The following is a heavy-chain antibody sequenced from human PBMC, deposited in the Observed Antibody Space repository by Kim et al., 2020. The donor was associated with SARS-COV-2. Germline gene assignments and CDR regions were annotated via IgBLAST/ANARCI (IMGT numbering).Heavy chain of an antibody. D-gene: IGHD4-17*01. J-gene: IGHJ5*02. V-gene: IGHV5-51*01. Sequence: PSFQGQVTISADKSISTAYLQWSSLKASDTAMYYCARQGRDYGDYYWFDPWGQGTLVTVSS. CDR3: ARQGRDYGDYYWFDP.